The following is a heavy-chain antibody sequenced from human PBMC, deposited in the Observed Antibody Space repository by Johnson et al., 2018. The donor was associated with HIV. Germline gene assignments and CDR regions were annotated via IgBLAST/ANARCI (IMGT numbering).Heavy chain of an antibody. D-gene: IGHD2/OR15-2a*01. CDR1: GFTFSPYW. V-gene: IGHV3-74*02. Sequence: VQLVESGGGLVQPGGSLRLSCAASGFTFSPYWMHWVRQAPGQGLVWVSRIISDVSSAIYTDPVTGRFTISRDNTKNTLYLQMNSLRAEDTAVYYCTTGAFHAYDMWGQGTMVTVSS. CDR2: IISDVSSA. J-gene: IGHJ3*02. CDR3: TTGAFHAYDM.